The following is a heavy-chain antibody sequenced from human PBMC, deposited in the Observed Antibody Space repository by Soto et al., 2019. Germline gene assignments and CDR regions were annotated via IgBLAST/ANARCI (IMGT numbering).Heavy chain of an antibody. CDR1: GFSFTGYY. V-gene: IGHV1-2*02. CDR2: INAHSGGT. CDR3: AKDLTRQLAYWLDP. D-gene: IGHD6-6*01. Sequence: GASVKVSCKASGFSFTGYYIHWLRQAPGQGLEWMGWINAHSGGTEYAQKFQCRVTLTRDTSIATAYLTLTSLTSDDTALYYCAKDLTRQLAYWLDPWGQGTQVTVSS. J-gene: IGHJ5*02.